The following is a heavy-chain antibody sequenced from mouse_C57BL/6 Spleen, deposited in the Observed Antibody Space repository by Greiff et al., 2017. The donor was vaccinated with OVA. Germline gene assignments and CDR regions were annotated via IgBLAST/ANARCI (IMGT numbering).Heavy chain of an antibody. D-gene: IGHD1-1*01. CDR1: GYTFTSYW. J-gene: IGHJ4*01. V-gene: IGHV1-72*01. CDR3: ARRDYGSSIYAMDY. Sequence: VQLQQPGAELVKPGASVKLSCKASGYTFTSYWMHWVKQRPGRGLEWIGRIDPNSGGTKYNEKFKSKATLTVDKHSSTAYMQLSSLTSEDSAVYYCARRDYGSSIYAMDYWGQGTSVTVSS. CDR2: IDPNSGGT.